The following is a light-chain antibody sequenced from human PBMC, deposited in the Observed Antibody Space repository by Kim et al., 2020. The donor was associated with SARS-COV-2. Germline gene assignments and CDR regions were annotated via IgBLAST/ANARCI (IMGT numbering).Light chain of an antibody. CDR3: QLYNHWPLT. Sequence: VSPGERATHTCRASQSVSSNLAWYQQKPGQAPRLLIYGASTRATGVPARFGGSGSGTEFTLTISNLQSEDFAIYYCQLYNHWPLTFGQGTKVDIK. CDR2: GAS. J-gene: IGKJ1*01. V-gene: IGKV3-15*01. CDR1: QSVSSN.